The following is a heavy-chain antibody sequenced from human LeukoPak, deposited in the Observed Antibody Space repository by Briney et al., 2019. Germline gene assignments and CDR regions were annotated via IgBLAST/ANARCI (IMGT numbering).Heavy chain of an antibody. CDR3: AKDWGYCSSTSCYGYYFDY. J-gene: IGHJ4*02. V-gene: IGHV3-23*01. CDR2: ISGSGGST. D-gene: IGHD2-2*01. Sequence: GGSLRLSCAASGFTFSSYAMSWVLQAPGKGLEWVSAISGSGGSTYYADSVKGRFTISRDNSKNTLYLQMNSLRAEDTAVYYCAKDWGYCSSTSCYGYYFDYWGQGTLVTVSS. CDR1: GFTFSSYA.